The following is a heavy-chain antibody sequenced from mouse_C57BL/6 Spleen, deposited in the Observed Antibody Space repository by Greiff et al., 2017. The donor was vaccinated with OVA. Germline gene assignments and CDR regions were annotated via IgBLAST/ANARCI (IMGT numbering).Heavy chain of an antibody. Sequence: EVQLQESGPGLVKPSQSLSLTCSVTGYSITSGYNWNWIRQFPGNKLEWMGYISYDGSNNYNPSLKNRISITRDTSKNQFFLKLNSVTTEDTATYYCAREGTGNFDYWGQGTTLTVSS. J-gene: IGHJ2*01. D-gene: IGHD3-3*01. CDR1: GYSITSGYN. CDR2: ISYDGSN. CDR3: AREGTGNFDY. V-gene: IGHV3-6*01.